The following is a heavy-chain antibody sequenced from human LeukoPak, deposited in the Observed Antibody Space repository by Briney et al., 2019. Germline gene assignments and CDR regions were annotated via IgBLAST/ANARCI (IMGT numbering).Heavy chain of an antibody. Sequence: PGRSLRLSCAASGFTFSSYAMHWVRQAPGKGLEWVAVISYDGSNKYYADSVKGRFTISRDNSKNTLYLQMNSLRAEDTAVYYCARPGIAAAGRGGAFDIWGQGTMVTVSS. CDR1: GFTFSSYA. D-gene: IGHD6-13*01. CDR2: ISYDGSNK. CDR3: ARPGIAAAGRGGAFDI. V-gene: IGHV3-30-3*01. J-gene: IGHJ3*02.